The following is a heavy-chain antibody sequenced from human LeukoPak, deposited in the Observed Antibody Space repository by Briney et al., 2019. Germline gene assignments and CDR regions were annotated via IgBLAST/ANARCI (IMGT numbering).Heavy chain of an antibody. D-gene: IGHD6-19*01. CDR2: INHSGST. CDR3: ARIDAVAATPTSFDY. Sequence: PSETLSLTCAVYGGSFSGYYWSWIRQPPGKGLGWIGEINHSGSTNYNPSLKSRLTISLDTSKNQFSLRLTSVTAADTAVYYCARIDAVAATPTSFDYWGQGTLVTVSS. V-gene: IGHV4-34*01. CDR1: GGSFSGYY. J-gene: IGHJ4*02.